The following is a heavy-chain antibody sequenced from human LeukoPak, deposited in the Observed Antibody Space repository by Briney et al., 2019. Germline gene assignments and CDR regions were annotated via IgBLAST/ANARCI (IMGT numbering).Heavy chain of an antibody. D-gene: IGHD3-22*01. Sequence: GGSLRLSCEASGFTFRDYWMTWVRQAPGKGLEWVAGISDSAGSTNYADSVKGRFTISRDNRKNTLYLQMNSLRAEDTAVYFCAKRGVVIRVILVGFHKEAYYFDSWGQGALVTVSS. CDR2: ISDSAGST. CDR1: GFTFRDYW. V-gene: IGHV3-23*01. CDR3: AKRGVVIRVILVGFHKEAYYFDS. J-gene: IGHJ4*02.